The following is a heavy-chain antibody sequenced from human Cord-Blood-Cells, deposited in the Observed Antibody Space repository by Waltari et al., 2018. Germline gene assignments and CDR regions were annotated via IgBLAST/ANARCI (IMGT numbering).Heavy chain of an antibody. CDR2: INHSGST. CDR3: ARSGVAAAYTWFDP. V-gene: IGHV4-34*01. Sequence: WSWIRQPPGKGLEWIGEINHSGSTNYNPSLKSRVTISVDTSKNQFSLKLSSVTAADTAVYYCARSGVAAAYTWFDPWGQGTLVTVSS. D-gene: IGHD6-13*01. J-gene: IGHJ5*02.